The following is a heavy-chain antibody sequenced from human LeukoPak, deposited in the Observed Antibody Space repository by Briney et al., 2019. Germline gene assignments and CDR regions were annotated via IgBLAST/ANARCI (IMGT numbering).Heavy chain of an antibody. D-gene: IGHD3-22*01. J-gene: IGHJ4*02. CDR1: GGSFSGYY. V-gene: IGHV4-59*01. CDR2: IYYSGST. CDR3: ATNYYDSSGYGVFDY. Sequence: SETLSLTCAVYGGSFSGYYWSWIRQPPRKGLEWIGYIYYSGSTNYNPSLKSRVTISVDTSKNQFSLKLSSVTAADTAVYYCATNYYDSSGYGVFDYWGQGTLVTVSS.